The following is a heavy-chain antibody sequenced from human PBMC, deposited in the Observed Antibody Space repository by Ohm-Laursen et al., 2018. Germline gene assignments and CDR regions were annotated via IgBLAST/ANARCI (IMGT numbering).Heavy chain of an antibody. CDR2: ISYDGSNK. V-gene: IGHV3-30*18. D-gene: IGHD2-2*01. J-gene: IGHJ5*01. CDR1: GFTVSSNY. Sequence: SLRLSCAASGFTVSSNYMSWVRQAPGKGLEWVAVISYDGSNKYYADSVKGRFTISRDNSKNTLYLQMNSLRAEDTAVFYCAKGTAYQLLSHNWVDSWGQGTLVTVSS. CDR3: AKGTAYQLLSHNWVDS.